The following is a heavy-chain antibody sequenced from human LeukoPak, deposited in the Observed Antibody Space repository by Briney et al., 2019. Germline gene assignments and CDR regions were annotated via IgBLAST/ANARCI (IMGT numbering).Heavy chain of an antibody. J-gene: IGHJ4*02. CDR2: ISAYNGNT. D-gene: IGHD1/OR15-1a*01. CDR1: GYTFTSYG. V-gene: IGHV1-18*01. Sequence: ASVKVSCKASGYTFTSYGISWVRQAPGQGLEWMGWISAYNGNTNYAQKLQGRVTMTTDTSTSTAYMELRSLRSDDTAVYYCARDYVTSEHDGHYFDYWGQGTLVTVSS. CDR3: ARDYVTSEHDGHYFDY.